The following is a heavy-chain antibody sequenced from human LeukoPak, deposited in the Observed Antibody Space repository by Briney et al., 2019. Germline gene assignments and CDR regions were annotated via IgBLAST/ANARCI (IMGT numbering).Heavy chain of an antibody. CDR3: ARRHSKGDYYGSGSFNWFDP. V-gene: IGHV4-34*01. D-gene: IGHD3-10*01. CDR2: INHSGST. J-gene: IGHJ5*02. CDR1: GGSFSGYY. Sequence: SETLSLTCAVYGGSFSGYYWSWIRQPPGKGLEWIGEINHSGSTNYNPSLKSRVTISVDTSKNQFSLKLSSVTAADTAVYYCARRHSKGDYYGSGSFNWFDPWGQGTLVTVSS.